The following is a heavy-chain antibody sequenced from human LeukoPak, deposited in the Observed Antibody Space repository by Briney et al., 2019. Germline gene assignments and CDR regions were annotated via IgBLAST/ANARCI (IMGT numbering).Heavy chain of an antibody. Sequence: AGGSLRLSCVASRFTFSNYWMTWVRQAPGKVLERVANIKTDGGETYYIESVKGRFTISRDNAKNSLYLQMNSLRAEDTAVYYCARTSWNDVPYLDYWGQGTLVTVSS. CDR1: RFTFSNYW. CDR2: IKTDGGET. D-gene: IGHD1-1*01. V-gene: IGHV3-7*01. CDR3: ARTSWNDVPYLDY. J-gene: IGHJ4*02.